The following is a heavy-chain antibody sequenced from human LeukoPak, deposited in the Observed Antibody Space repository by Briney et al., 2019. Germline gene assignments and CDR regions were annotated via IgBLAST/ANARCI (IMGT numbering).Heavy chain of an antibody. CDR1: RFTFSSYT. Sequence: PGGSLRLSCSASRFTFSSYTMNWVRQAPGKGLEWVSSIDPSSTYIYYPDSVKGRFTISRDNAQNSLYLQMNSLRAEDTAVYYCTRGSYGDYEYWGQGPLVTVSS. D-gene: IGHD4-17*01. CDR2: IDPSSTYI. CDR3: TRGSYGDYEY. J-gene: IGHJ4*02. V-gene: IGHV3-21*01.